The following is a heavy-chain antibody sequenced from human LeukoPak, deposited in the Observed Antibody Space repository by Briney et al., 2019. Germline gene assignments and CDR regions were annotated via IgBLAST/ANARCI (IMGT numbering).Heavy chain of an antibody. J-gene: IGHJ4*02. Sequence: PGGSLRLSCAASGFTFSSYSMNWVRQAQGKGLEWVSYISSSSSTIYYADAVKGRFTISRDNAKNSLYLQMNSLRAEDTAVYYCVRALAAALRGDDYWGQGTLVTVSS. CDR3: VRALAAALRGDDY. V-gene: IGHV3-48*04. CDR1: GFTFSSYS. CDR2: ISSSSSTI. D-gene: IGHD6-13*01.